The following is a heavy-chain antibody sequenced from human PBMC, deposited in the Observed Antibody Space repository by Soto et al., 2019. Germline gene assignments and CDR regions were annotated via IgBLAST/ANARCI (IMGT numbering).Heavy chain of an antibody. CDR3: ARASGRGWYNWFDP. V-gene: IGHV1-69*01. J-gene: IGHJ5*02. CDR2: IIPLFGTT. D-gene: IGHD6-19*01. Sequence: QVQLVQSGAEVKKPGSSVKVSCKASGVTFSSYGISWVRQAPGQGLEFMGGIIPLFGTTNYAHKFRGRVTFTADESTNTTYMELTSLRSEDTAVYYCARASGRGWYNWFDPWGQGTLVTVSS. CDR1: GVTFSSYG.